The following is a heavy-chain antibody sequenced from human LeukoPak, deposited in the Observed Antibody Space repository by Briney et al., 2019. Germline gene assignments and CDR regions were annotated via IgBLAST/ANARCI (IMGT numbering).Heavy chain of an antibody. J-gene: IGHJ4*02. V-gene: IGHV3-21*01. CDR2: ISSSSSYI. D-gene: IGHD6-19*01. CDR3: ARDRSSGSHRIDY. CDR1: GFTFSTSA. Sequence: PGGSLRLSCAASGFTFSTSAMNWVRQAPGKGLEWVSSISSSSSYIYYADSVKGRFTISRDNAKNSLYLQMNSLRAEDTAVYYCARDRSSGSHRIDYWGQGTLVTVSS.